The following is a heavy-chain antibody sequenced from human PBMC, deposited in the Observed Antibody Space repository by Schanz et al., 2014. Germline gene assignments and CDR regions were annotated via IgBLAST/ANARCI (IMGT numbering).Heavy chain of an antibody. V-gene: IGHV3-33*01. Sequence: QVQMVESGGGVVQPGRSLRLSCAASGFAFSVYGMHWVRQAPGKGPEWVAVIWSDGSTKYYADSVKGRFTISRENAKNSLYLQMNSLRAGDTAVYYCARDSGPYYDKSMDVWGQGTTVTVSS. CDR3: ARDSGPYYDKSMDV. CDR2: IWSDGSTK. J-gene: IGHJ6*02. D-gene: IGHD3-9*01. CDR1: GFAFSVYG.